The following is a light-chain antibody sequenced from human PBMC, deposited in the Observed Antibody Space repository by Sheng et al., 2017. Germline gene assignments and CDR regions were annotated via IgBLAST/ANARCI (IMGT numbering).Light chain of an antibody. CDR3: QQYDDLPFT. Sequence: DIQMTQSPSSLSASVGDRVTITCQASQDITKFLNWYQQEPGKAPKLLIFDASHLAIGVPSRFSGGGFGTDFSLTIDSLQPEDLATYFCQQYDDLPFTFGPGTKVDLK. J-gene: IGKJ3*01. CDR2: DAS. CDR1: QDITKF. V-gene: IGKV1-33*01.